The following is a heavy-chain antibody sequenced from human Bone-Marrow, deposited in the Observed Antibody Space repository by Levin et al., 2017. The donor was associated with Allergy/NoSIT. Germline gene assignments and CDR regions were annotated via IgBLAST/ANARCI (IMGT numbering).Heavy chain of an antibody. D-gene: IGHD3-10*01. CDR1: EFTFSTSW. CDR2: INQDGSET. J-gene: IGHJ4*02. Sequence: PGGSLRLSCAASEFTFSTSWMTWVRQAAGKGLEWVATINQDGSETYYVDSVKGRFTISRDNAKNSLYLHMNSLRAVDTAVYYCARDYYRKHDYWGQGTLVTVSS. V-gene: IGHV3-7*01. CDR3: ARDYYRKHDY.